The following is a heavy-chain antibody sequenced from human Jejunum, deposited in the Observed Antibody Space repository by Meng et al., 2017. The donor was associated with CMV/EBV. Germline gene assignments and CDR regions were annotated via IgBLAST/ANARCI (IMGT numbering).Heavy chain of an antibody. V-gene: IGHV3-74*01. CDR2: INGDGSTT. Sequence: FTISRYWMDWVRQVPGKGRVCVSRINGDGSTTTDVDSVKGRFTISRDNAKNTVNLEMNSLRAEDTAVYYCAREERLALPDYYGMDVWGQGTTVTVPS. CDR1: FTISRYW. CDR3: AREERLALPDYYGMDV. D-gene: IGHD3-3*02. J-gene: IGHJ6*02.